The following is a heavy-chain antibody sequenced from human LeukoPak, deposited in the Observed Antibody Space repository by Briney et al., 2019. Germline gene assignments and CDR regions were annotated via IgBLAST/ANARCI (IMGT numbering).Heavy chain of an antibody. Sequence: ASVKVSCKASGGTFSSYAISWVRQAPGQGLEWMGRIIPIFGTANYAQKFQGRVTITTDEPTSTAYMELSSLRSEDTAVYYCARTDSSGYLTDYWGQGTLVTVSS. CDR2: IIPIFGTA. CDR3: ARTDSSGYLTDY. D-gene: IGHD3-22*01. CDR1: GGTFSSYA. J-gene: IGHJ4*02. V-gene: IGHV1-69*05.